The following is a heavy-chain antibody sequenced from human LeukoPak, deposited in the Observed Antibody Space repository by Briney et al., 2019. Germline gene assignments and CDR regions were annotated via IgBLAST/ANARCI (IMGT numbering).Heavy chain of an antibody. CDR2: IYPGGSET. J-gene: IGHJ4*02. Sequence: GESLKISCKGLGYDFSTYWNAWVRHRPGKGLEWMGIIYPGGSETRYDPSFQGQVTISADRSTSTAYLQWSSLRASDTAMYYCARTSRDGYYQNFDHWGQGTLVTVSS. V-gene: IGHV5-51*01. D-gene: IGHD5-24*01. CDR1: GYDFSTYW. CDR3: ARTSRDGYYQNFDH.